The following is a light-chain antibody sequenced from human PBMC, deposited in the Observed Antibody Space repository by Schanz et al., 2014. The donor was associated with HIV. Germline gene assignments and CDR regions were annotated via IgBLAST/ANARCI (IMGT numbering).Light chain of an antibody. J-gene: IGLJ1*01. CDR3: NSYSHSNTYV. CDR2: DVT. V-gene: IGLV2-14*03. Sequence: QSALTQPASVSGSPGQSITISCTGTSADIGAYKSVSWYQQHPGRAPRLLVYDVTYRPSGVSNRFSGSKSGNTASLTISGLQPEDEADYYCNSYSHSNTYVFGSGTKLTVL. CDR1: SADIGAYKS.